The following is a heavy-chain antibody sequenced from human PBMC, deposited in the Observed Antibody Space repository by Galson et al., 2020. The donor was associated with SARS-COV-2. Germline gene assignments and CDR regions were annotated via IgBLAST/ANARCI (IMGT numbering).Heavy chain of an antibody. CDR3: AKTLPLGAGYHNYPMDD. D-gene: IGHD3-16*01. V-gene: IGHV1-2*02. CDR2: INPNSGGI. Sequence: ASVKVSCKASGYNFNAYYIHWVRQAPGQGLEWMGWINPNSGGIKFAQKFQGRITMTRDTSLNTAYMELNSLRSDDTALYFCAKTLPLGAGYHNYPMDDWGQGTTVTVSS. CDR1: GYNFNAYY. J-gene: IGHJ6*02.